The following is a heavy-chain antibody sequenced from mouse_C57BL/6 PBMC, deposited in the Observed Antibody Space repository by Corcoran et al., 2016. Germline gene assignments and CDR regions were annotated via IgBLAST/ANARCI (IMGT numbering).Heavy chain of an antibody. CDR1: GYSINSGYY. CDR3: AREINYYAMDY. J-gene: IGHJ4*01. Sequence: DVQLQESGPGLVKPSQSLSLTCSVTGYSINSGYYWNWIRQFPGNKLEWMGYISYDGSNNYNPSLKNRISITRDTSKNQFFLKLNSVTTEDTATYYCAREINYYAMDYWGQGTSVTVSS. CDR2: ISYDGSN. V-gene: IGHV3-6*01.